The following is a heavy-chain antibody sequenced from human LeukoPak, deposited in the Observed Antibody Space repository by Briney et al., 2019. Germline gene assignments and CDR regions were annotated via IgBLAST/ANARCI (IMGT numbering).Heavy chain of an antibody. Sequence: SQTLSLTCTVSGDSISSSSYYWGWIRQPPGKGLEWIGSIYYSGSTYYNPSLKSRVTISVDTSNNQFSLKLSSGTAAETAVYYCARRRAWNFADYWGQGTLVTVSS. CDR2: IYYSGST. V-gene: IGHV4-39*07. CDR3: ARRRAWNFADY. J-gene: IGHJ4*02. D-gene: IGHD1-7*01. CDR1: GDSISSSSYY.